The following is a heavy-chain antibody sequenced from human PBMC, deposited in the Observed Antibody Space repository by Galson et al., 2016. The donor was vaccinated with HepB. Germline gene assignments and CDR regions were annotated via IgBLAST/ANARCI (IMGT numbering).Heavy chain of an antibody. CDR3: AGAWI. CDR1: GLTFSMSS. V-gene: IGHV3-23*01. J-gene: IGHJ3*02. Sequence: SCKASGLTFSMSSVQWVRQAPGQGLEWVSHIGGSGGITYYADSVRGRFIITRDDSKSTLYLQMNSLRDDDTAVYYCAGAWIWGQGTKVTVSS. CDR2: IGGSGGIT.